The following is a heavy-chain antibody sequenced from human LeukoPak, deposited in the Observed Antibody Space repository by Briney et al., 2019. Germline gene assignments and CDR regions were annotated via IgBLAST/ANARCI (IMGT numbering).Heavy chain of an antibody. J-gene: IGHJ5*02. CDR2: INHSGST. V-gene: IGHV4-34*01. CDR3: ARARLDSIVVVPAAIRNNWFDP. CDR1: GGSFSGHY. D-gene: IGHD2-2*02. Sequence: SETLSLTCAVYGGSFSGHYWSWIRQPPGKGLEWIGEINHSGSTNYNPSLKSRVTISVDTSKNQFSLKLSSVTAADTAVYYCARARLDSIVVVPAAIRNNWFDPWGQGTLVTVSS.